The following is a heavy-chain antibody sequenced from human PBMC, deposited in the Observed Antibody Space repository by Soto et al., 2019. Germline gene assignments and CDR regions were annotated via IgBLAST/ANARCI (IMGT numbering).Heavy chain of an antibody. Sequence: QVQLVQSGAEVKKPGASVKVSCKASGYTFTSYDINWVRQATGQGLEWMGWVNPNNGHTGYAQKFQGRVTMTRNTSRSTAYMELDSLRSEDTAVYYCVRLFYYGSGSWVEWGQGTLVTVSS. J-gene: IGHJ4*02. CDR1: GYTFTSYD. D-gene: IGHD3-10*01. CDR3: VRLFYYGSGSWVE. V-gene: IGHV1-8*01. CDR2: VNPNNGHT.